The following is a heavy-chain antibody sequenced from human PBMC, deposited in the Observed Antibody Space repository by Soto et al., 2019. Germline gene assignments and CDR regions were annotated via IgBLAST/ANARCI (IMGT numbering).Heavy chain of an antibody. D-gene: IGHD2-15*01. CDR2: ISPASTYI. CDR1: GFTLTNEN. Sequence: GSLRLSCTVLGFTLTNENMNWVRQAPGKGPEWLASISPASTYIRYADSVKGRFTISRDNARNSLSLQMMSLRADDTAMYYCAADTGDIEVVPATTWGQGTLVTVSS. V-gene: IGHV3-21*04. J-gene: IGHJ4*02. CDR3: AADTGDIEVVPATT.